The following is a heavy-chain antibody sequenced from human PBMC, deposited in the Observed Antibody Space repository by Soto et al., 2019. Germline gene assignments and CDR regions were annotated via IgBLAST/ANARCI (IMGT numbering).Heavy chain of an antibody. J-gene: IGHJ4*02. CDR1: GYTFTSYY. D-gene: IGHD3-22*01. CDR3: ARENGGEYYYDSSGYPDLYFDY. V-gene: IGHV1-46*01. CDR2: INPSGGST. Sequence: ASVKVSCKASGYTFTSYYMHWVRQAPGQGLEWMGIINPSGGSTSYAQKFQGRVTMTRDTSTSTVYMELSSLRSEDTAVYYCARENGGEYYYDSSGYPDLYFDYRGQRTLVTVSS.